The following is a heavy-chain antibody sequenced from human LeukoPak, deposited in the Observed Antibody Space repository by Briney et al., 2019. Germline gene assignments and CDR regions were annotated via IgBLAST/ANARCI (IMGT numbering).Heavy chain of an antibody. V-gene: IGHV3-9*01. J-gene: IGHJ4*02. CDR2: ISWNSGSI. CDR3: AKAPVRLSTVTFVDY. D-gene: IGHD4-17*01. CDR1: GFTFDDYA. Sequence: PGGSLRLSCAASGFTFDDYAMHWVRQAPGKGLEWVSGISWNSGSIGYADSVKGRFTIPRDNAKNSLYLQMNSLRAEDTALYYCAKAPVRLSTVTFVDYWGQGTLVTVSS.